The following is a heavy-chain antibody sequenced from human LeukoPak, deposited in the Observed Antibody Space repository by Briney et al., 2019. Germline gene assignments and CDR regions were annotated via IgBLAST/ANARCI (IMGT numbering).Heavy chain of an antibody. D-gene: IGHD1-26*01. J-gene: IGHJ4*02. CDR1: GFTFSSYW. CDR3: ARDRVGAYFDY. CDR2: INSDGSST. Sequence: GGSLRLSCAASGFTFSSYWMHWVRQAPGKGLVWVSRINSDGSSTSYADSVKGQFTISRDNAKNTLYLQMNSLRAEDTAVYYCARDRVGAYFDYWGQGTLVTVSS. V-gene: IGHV3-74*01.